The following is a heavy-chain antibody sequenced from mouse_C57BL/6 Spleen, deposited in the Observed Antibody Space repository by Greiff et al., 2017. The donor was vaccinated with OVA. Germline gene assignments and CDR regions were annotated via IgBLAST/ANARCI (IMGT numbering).Heavy chain of an antibody. J-gene: IGHJ4*01. D-gene: IGHD2-1*01. CDR3: TRDGNYEGYAMDY. CDR1: GYTFTDYE. CDR2: IDPETGGT. V-gene: IGHV1-15*01. Sequence: LQESGAELVKPGASVTLSCKASGYTFTDYEMHWVKQTPVHGLEWIGAIDPETGGTAYNQKFQGKAILTADKSSSTAYMELRSLTSEDSAVYYCTRDGNYEGYAMDYWGQGTSVTVSS.